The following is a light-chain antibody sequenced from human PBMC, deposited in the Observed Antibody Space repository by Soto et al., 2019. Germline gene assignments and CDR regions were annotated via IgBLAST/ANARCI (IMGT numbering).Light chain of an antibody. CDR3: AAWDDSLNGYV. CDR2: TND. V-gene: IGLV1-44*01. Sequence: QSVLTQPPSASGTPGQRVTICCSGSSXNIASNTVSWYQQVPGTAPKFLIFTNDQRPSGVPDRFSGSQSGTSGLLTVSGLQSEDEADYYCAAWDDSLNGYVFRTGTKVTVL. J-gene: IGLJ1*01. CDR1: SXNIASNT.